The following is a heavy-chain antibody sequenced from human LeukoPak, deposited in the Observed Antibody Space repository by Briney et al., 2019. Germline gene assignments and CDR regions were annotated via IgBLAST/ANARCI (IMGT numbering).Heavy chain of an antibody. D-gene: IGHD2-2*01. CDR2: IYYSGIT. Sequence: SETLSLTCTVSGGSISSSNYYWGWIRQPPGKGLEWIGSIYYSGITYYNPSLKSRVTISVETSDNQFSLKLSSVTAADTAMYYCARLLIYCSSTSCHFDYWGQGTLVTVSS. CDR3: ARLLIYCSSTSCHFDY. V-gene: IGHV4-39*01. J-gene: IGHJ4*02. CDR1: GGSISSSNYY.